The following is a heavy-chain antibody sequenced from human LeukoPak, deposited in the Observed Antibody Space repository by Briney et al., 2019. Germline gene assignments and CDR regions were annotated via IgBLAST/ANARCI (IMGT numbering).Heavy chain of an antibody. V-gene: IGHV4-4*07. J-gene: IGHJ5*02. D-gene: IGHD2-2*02. CDR3: ARESRWAVPAAIDWFDP. CDR2: IYTSGST. CDR1: GGSISNYY. Sequence: SETLSLTCTVSGGSISNYYWSWIRQPAGKGLEWIGRIYTSGSTNCNPSLKSRVTMSVDTSKNQFSLKLSSVTAADTAVYYCARESRWAVPAAIDWFDPWGQGTLVTVSS.